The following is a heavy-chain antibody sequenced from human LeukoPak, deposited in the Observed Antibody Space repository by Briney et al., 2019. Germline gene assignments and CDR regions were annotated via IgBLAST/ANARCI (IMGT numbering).Heavy chain of an antibody. J-gene: IGHJ4*02. D-gene: IGHD3-22*01. V-gene: IGHV1-2*02. CDR3: ASPVSYNYYDSSGYYTA. Sequence: ASVKVSCKASGYTFTGYYMYWVRQAPGQGLEWMGWINPNSGGTNYAQKFQGRVTMTRDTSISTAYMELSRLRSDDTAVYYCASPVSYNYYDSSGYYTAWGQGTLVTVSS. CDR2: INPNSGGT. CDR1: GYTFTGYY.